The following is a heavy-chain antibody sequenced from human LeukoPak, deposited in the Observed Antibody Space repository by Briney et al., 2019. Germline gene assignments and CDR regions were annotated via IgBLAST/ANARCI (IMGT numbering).Heavy chain of an antibody. Sequence: ASVKVSCKASGYTFTSYDINWVRQATGQGLEWMGWMNPNSGNTGYAQKFQGRVTITADKSTSTAYMELSRLRSDDTAVYYCARSLDFWSGYHFDYWGQGTLVTVSS. J-gene: IGHJ4*02. CDR2: MNPNSGNT. CDR1: GYTFTSYD. CDR3: ARSLDFWSGYHFDY. V-gene: IGHV1-8*01. D-gene: IGHD3-3*01.